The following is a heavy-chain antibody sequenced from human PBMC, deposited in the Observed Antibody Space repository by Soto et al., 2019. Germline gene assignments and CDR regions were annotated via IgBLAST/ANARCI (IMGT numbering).Heavy chain of an antibody. CDR2: ISYDGSNK. CDR1: GFTFSSYA. CDR3: ASVSLGDHPGY. Sequence: QVQLVESGGGVVQPGRSLRLSCAASGFTFSSYAMHWVRQAPGKGLEWVAVISYDGSNKYYADSVKGRFTISRDNSKNTMSLQMNSLRAEDTAVYYCASVSLGDHPGYWGQGTLVTVSS. V-gene: IGHV3-30-3*01. J-gene: IGHJ4*02. D-gene: IGHD3-3*01.